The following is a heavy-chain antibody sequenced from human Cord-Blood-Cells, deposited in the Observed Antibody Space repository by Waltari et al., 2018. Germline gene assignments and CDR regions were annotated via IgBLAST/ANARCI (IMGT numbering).Heavy chain of an antibody. V-gene: IGHV4-34*01. D-gene: IGHD2-2*02. CDR3: ARAGTGDIVVVPAAIHYYYGMDV. CDR2: INHSGST. CDR1: GGSFSGYY. Sequence: QVQLQQWGAGLLKPSETLSLTCAVYGGSFSGYYWSGFRQPPGKGLEWIGEINHSGSTNYNPSLKSRVTISVDTSKNQFPLKLSSVTAADTAVYYCARAGTGDIVVVPAAIHYYYGMDVWGQGTTVTVSS. J-gene: IGHJ6*02.